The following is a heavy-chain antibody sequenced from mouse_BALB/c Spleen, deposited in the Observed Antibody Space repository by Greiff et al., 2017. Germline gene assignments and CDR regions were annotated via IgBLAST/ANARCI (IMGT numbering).Heavy chain of an antibody. Sequence: DVQLQESGGGLVQPGGSLKLSCAASGFTFSSYGMSWVRQTPDKRLELVATINSNGGSTYYPDSVKGRFTISRDNAKNTLYLQMSSLKSEDTAMYYCARAYDYDRVYYFDYWGQGTTLTVSS. CDR3: ARAYDYDRVYYFDY. V-gene: IGHV5-6-3*01. CDR2: INSNGGST. D-gene: IGHD2-4*01. J-gene: IGHJ2*01. CDR1: GFTFSSYG.